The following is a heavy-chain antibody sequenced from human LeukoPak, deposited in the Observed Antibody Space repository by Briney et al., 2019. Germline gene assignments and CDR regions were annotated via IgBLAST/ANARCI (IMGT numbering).Heavy chain of an antibody. J-gene: IGHJ3*01. CDR2: INPNSGGT. V-gene: IGHV1-2*02. CDR3: AREFRTTTWSYDAFDL. CDR1: GYTFTGYY. Sequence: GASVKVSCKASGYTFTGYYMHWVRQAPGQGLEWMGWINPNSGGTNYAQKFQGRVTMTRDTSNNTSYMELTKLASDDTAVYYCAREFRTTTWSYDAFDLWGQGTMVTVSS. D-gene: IGHD1-1*01.